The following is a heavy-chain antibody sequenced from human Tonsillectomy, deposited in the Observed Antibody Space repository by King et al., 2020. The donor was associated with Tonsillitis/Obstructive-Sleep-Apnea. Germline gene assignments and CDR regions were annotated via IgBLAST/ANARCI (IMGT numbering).Heavy chain of an antibody. CDR2: ISYDGSNK. D-gene: IGHD3-22*01. J-gene: IGHJ4*02. V-gene: IGHV3-30*18. Sequence: QVQLVESGGGVVQPGRSLRLSCAASGFTFSSYGMHWVRQAPGKGLEWVAVISYDGSNKYYADSVKGRFTISRDNSKNTLYLQMNSLRAEDTAVYYCAKDSSGDYYVGYFDYWGQGNLVTVSS. CDR1: GFTFSSYG. CDR3: AKDSSGDYYVGYFDY.